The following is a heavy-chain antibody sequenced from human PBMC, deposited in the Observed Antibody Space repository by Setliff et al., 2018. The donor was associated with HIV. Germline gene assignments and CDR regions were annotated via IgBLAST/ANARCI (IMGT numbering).Heavy chain of an antibody. D-gene: IGHD3-16*02. CDR1: GGSFSGYY. CDR2: INHSGST. Sequence: PSETLSLTCAVYGGSFSGYYWSWICQPPGKGLEWIGEINHSGSTNYNPSLKSRVTISVDTSKNQFSLKLRSVTAADTAVYYCARETYDYVWGTYRYRPRHFDYWGQGTLVTVSS. V-gene: IGHV4-34*01. CDR3: ARETYDYVWGTYRYRPRHFDY. J-gene: IGHJ4*02.